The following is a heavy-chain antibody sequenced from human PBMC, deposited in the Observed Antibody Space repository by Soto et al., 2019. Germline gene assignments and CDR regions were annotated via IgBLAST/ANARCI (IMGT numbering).Heavy chain of an antibody. J-gene: IGHJ4*02. CDR1: GFTFSSYA. Sequence: EVQLLESGGGLVQPGGSLRLSCAASGFTFSSYAMNWVRQAPGQGLEWVSVISGSGGSTYYADSVKGRFTISRDNSKITLYLQMNSVGAEDTAVYYCANRASGSYFDYWGQGSLVTVSS. CDR3: ANRASGSYFDY. D-gene: IGHD3-10*01. CDR2: ISGSGGST. V-gene: IGHV3-23*01.